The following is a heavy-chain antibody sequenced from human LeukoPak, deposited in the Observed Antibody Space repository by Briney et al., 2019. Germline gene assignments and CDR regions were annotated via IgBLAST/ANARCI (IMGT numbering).Heavy chain of an antibody. CDR3: AKGPAMVRGTFDP. V-gene: IGHV3-23*01. Sequence: GGSLRLSCATSGLTFSSYAMSWVRQAPGKGLEWVSSISGSGGNTYYADSVKGRFTISRDYSKNTLYLQMNSLRTEETAVYYCAKGPAMVRGTFDPWGQGTLVTVSS. J-gene: IGHJ5*02. CDR2: ISGSGGNT. CDR1: GLTFSSYA. D-gene: IGHD3-10*01.